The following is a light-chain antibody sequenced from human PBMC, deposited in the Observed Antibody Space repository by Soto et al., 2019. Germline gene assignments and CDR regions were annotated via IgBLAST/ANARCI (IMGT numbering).Light chain of an antibody. Sequence: IVLTQSPCTLSLSPGERATLSCRAGQSVSSNYLAWYQQKPGQAPRLLIHDAFMRATGIPDRFSGSGSGTDFTLTIARLEPEDFAVYYCQQYGSSPSITFAQGTRLENK. V-gene: IGKV3-20*01. CDR3: QQYGSSPSIT. J-gene: IGKJ5*01. CDR2: DAF. CDR1: QSVSSNY.